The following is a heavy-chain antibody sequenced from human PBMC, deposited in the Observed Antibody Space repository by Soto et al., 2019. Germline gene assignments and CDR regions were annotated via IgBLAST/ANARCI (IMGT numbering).Heavy chain of an antibody. CDR1: GYTVTDYY. D-gene: IGHD1-26*01. Sequence: QVQLVQSGTEVKKPEASVKVSCKASGYTVTDYYIHWVRQAPGQGLEWMGWIDPKNGGTIYAQKFQDRVTMTRDTSISTAYMDLSRLTSDDTALYYCARDDYGIYPYWGQGTLVTVSS. CDR3: ARDDYGIYPY. CDR2: IDPKNGGT. V-gene: IGHV1-2*02. J-gene: IGHJ4*02.